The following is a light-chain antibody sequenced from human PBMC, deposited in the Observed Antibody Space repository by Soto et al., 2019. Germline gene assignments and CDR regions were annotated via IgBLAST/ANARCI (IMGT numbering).Light chain of an antibody. CDR1: SSDVGGYNY. Sequence: QSALTQPASVSGSPGQSITISCTGTSSDVGGYNYVSWYQQHPGKAPKFMIYDVSNRPSGVSNRFSGSKSGNTASLTISGLKAEDEAYYYCSLYTTSNPRQIGFRTGTKVTGL. CDR3: SLYTTSNPRQIG. V-gene: IGLV2-14*01. J-gene: IGLJ1*01. CDR2: DVS.